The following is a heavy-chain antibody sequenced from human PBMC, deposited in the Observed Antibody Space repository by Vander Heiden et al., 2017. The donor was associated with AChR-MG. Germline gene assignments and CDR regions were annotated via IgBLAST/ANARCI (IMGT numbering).Heavy chain of an antibody. Sequence: EVQLVESGGGLVKPGASLRLSCAASAFTFSNAGMGWVRQAPGEGLEGVGRIKSKTDGGTTDYAAPVKGRFTISRDDAKNTLYLQMNSLKTEDTAVYYCTTDPTVTTFPPGVDYWGQGTLVTVSS. V-gene: IGHV3-15*01. D-gene: IGHD4-17*01. CDR3: TTDPTVTTFPPGVDY. J-gene: IGHJ4*02. CDR1: AFTFSNAG. CDR2: IKSKTDGGTT.